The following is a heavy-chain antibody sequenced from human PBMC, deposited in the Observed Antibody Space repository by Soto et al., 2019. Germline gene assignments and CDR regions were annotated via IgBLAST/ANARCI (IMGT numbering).Heavy chain of an antibody. Sequence: GESLKISCNGSGYRFNIYWIGWVRQMPGKGLEWIGMIYPGDSDTTYSPSFQGQVTMSADKSISTAYLEWNSLKASDTATYYCARQGSNGAYVYYAMDVWGQGTTVTVSS. J-gene: IGHJ6*02. CDR2: IYPGDSDT. CDR3: ARQGSNGAYVYYAMDV. V-gene: IGHV5-51*01. D-gene: IGHD3-16*01. CDR1: GYRFNIYW.